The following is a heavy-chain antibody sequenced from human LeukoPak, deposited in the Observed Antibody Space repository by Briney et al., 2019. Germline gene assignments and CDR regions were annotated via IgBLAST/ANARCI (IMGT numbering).Heavy chain of an antibody. Sequence: GGSLRLSCAASGFTFDDYAMHGVRHAPGQGLEWVSGISWISGSIRYADFVKGRFTIYRYNAKNSLYLQMNSLRAEDIGLYYCARGGGAYYYYYMDVWGKGTTVTVSS. CDR1: GFTFDDYA. V-gene: IGHV3-9*03. CDR2: ISWISGSI. D-gene: IGHD2-21*01. J-gene: IGHJ6*03. CDR3: ARGGGAYYYYYMDV.